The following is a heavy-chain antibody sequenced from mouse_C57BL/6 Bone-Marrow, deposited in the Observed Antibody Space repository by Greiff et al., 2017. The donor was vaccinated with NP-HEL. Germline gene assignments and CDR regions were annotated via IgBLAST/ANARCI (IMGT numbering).Heavy chain of an antibody. D-gene: IGHD1-1*01. CDR3: ARYCDGSSYYFDY. Sequence: EVHLVESGGGLVQPGGSLSLSCAASGFTFTDYYMSWVRQPPGKALEWLGFIRNKANGYTTEYSASVKGRFTISRDNSQSILYLQMNALRAGDSATYYGARYCDGSSYYFDYWGQGTTLTVSS. J-gene: IGHJ2*01. CDR1: GFTFTDYY. CDR2: IRNKANGYTT. V-gene: IGHV7-3*01.